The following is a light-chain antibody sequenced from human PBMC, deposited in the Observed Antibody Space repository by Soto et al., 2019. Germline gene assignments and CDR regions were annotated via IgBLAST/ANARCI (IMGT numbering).Light chain of an antibody. CDR1: QSVSSSY. CDR3: QQYGSSSWT. J-gene: IGKJ1*01. CDR2: GAS. V-gene: IGKV3-20*01. Sequence: EIVLTQSPGTLSLSPGERATLSCRASQSVSSSYLAWYQQKPGQAPRLLFYGASSRATGIPDRFSGSGSETDFTLTISRLEPEDFAVYYCQQYGSSSWTFAQGTKVEIK.